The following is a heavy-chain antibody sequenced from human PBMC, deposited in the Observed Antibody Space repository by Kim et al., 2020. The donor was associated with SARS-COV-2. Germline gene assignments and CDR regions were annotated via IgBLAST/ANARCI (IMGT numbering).Heavy chain of an antibody. J-gene: IGHJ6*02. V-gene: IGHV4-39*01. CDR1: GGSISSNNYY. Sequence: SETLSLTCTVSGGSISSNNYYWGWIRQPPGKGLEWIGSVSSSDSTYYNSSLKNRVTISVDTSKNQFSLKLSFLTAADTAVYYCARPGPCGGDCFLDSYYGMDVWGQGTTVTISS. D-gene: IGHD2-21*02. CDR3: ARPGPCGGDCFLDSYYGMDV. CDR2: VSSSDST.